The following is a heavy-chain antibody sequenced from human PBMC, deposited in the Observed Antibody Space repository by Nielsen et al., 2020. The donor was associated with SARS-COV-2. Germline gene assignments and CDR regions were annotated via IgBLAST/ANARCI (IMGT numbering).Heavy chain of an antibody. D-gene: IGHD3-10*01. J-gene: IGHJ6*02. V-gene: IGHV3-23*01. Sequence: GGSLRLSCAASGFTFSSYAMSWVRQAPGKGLEWVSAISGSGGSTYYADSVKGRFTISRDNSKNTLYLQMNSLRAEDTAVYYCARVSGSSPQFDYYYYGMDVWGQGTTVTVSS. CDR3: ARVSGSSPQFDYYYYGMDV. CDR2: ISGSGGST. CDR1: GFTFSSYA.